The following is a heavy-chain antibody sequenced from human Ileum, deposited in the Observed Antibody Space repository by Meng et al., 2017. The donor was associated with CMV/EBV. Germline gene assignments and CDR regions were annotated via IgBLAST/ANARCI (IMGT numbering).Heavy chain of an antibody. CDR1: GYNFTSNN. V-gene: IGHV7-4-1*02. Sequence: QVQLVQSGSESKKPGASVKVSCRASGYNFTSNNVIWVRQAPGQRPEWMGWIDTNTGNPTYAQGFTGRFVFSLDISVSTTYLQISSLKAEDTAVYYCARDGLSGRYFDYWGQGTLVTVSS. D-gene: IGHD1-26*01. CDR3: ARDGLSGRYFDY. J-gene: IGHJ4*02. CDR2: IDTNTGNP.